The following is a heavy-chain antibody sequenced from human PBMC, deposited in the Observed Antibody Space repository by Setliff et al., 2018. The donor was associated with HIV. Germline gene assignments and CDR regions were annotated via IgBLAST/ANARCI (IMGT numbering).Heavy chain of an antibody. CDR3: ARQSDSSGYFPSWYFDY. CDR2: IFYSGST. D-gene: IGHD3-22*01. J-gene: IGHJ4*02. V-gene: IGHV4-59*08. Sequence: SETLSLTCSVSGGSISGYYWSWIRQPPGKGLEWIGYIFYSGSTNYNPSLKSRVTISVDTSKNQFSLKLSSVTAADTAVYYCARQSDSSGYFPSWYFDYWAQGTLVTVSS. CDR1: GGSISGYY.